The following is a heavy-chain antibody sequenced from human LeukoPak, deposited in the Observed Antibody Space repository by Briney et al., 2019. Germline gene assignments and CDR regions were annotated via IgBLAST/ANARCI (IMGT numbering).Heavy chain of an antibody. CDR2: ISAHNGNT. V-gene: IGHV1-18*01. Sequence: ASVKVSCKASGYIFTSYGIIWVRQAPGQGLQWMGWISAHNGNTNYAQKLQGRVTMTTDTSTSTVYMELRSLRSDDTAVYYCARAQTTLLLDYWGQGTLVTVSS. J-gene: IGHJ4*02. CDR3: ARAQTTLLLDY. D-gene: IGHD4-11*01. CDR1: GYIFTSYG.